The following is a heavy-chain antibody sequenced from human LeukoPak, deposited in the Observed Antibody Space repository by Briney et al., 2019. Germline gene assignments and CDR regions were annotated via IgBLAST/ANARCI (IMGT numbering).Heavy chain of an antibody. Sequence: APVNVSCKVSGYTLTELSMHWVRQAPGKGLEWMGGFDPEDGETIYAQKFQGRVTMTEDTSTDTAYMELSSLRSEDTAVYYCAKTPPGEVLWFGEFMYWGQGTLVTVSS. CDR1: GYTLTELS. CDR3: AKTPPGEVLWFGEFMY. D-gene: IGHD3-10*01. V-gene: IGHV1-24*01. J-gene: IGHJ4*02. CDR2: FDPEDGET.